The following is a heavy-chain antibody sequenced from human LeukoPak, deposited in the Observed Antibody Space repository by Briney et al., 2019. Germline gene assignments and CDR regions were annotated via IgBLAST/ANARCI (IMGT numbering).Heavy chain of an antibody. CDR2: ISSSGSTI. V-gene: IGHV3-48*03. Sequence: GGSLRLSCAASGFTFSSYEMNWVRQAPGKGLEWVSYISSSGSTIYYADSVKGRFTISRDNAKNSLYLQMSSLRAEDTAVYYCARDSSPGYYDYVWGTYPRYWGQGTLVTVSS. D-gene: IGHD3-16*02. CDR3: ARDSSPGYYDYVWGTYPRY. J-gene: IGHJ4*02. CDR1: GFTFSSYE.